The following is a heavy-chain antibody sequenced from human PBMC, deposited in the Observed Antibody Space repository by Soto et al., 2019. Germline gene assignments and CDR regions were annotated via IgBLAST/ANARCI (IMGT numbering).Heavy chain of an antibody. J-gene: IGHJ5*02. CDR3: ARDPLPNAYCLSTFCYRLPWFDP. V-gene: IGHV3-30-3*01. CDR1: GFTFSSYA. D-gene: IGHD2-2*01. CDR2: ISYDGSNK. Sequence: LRLSCAASGFTFSSYAMHWVRQAPGKGLEWVAVISYDGSNKYYADSVKGRFTISRDNSKNTPYLQMHSLRPEDTAAYYCARDPLPNAYCLSTFCYRLPWFDPWGQGTLVTVSS.